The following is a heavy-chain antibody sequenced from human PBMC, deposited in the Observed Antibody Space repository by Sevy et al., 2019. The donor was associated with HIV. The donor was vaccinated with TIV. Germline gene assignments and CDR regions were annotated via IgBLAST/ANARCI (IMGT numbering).Heavy chain of an antibody. CDR2: ISYDGRNK. D-gene: IGHD3-9*01. CDR3: AKDFTGYNGMDV. J-gene: IGHJ6*02. CDR1: GIIFTTSG. V-gene: IGHV3-30*18. Sequence: GGSLRLSCAVSGIIFTTSGMHWVRQAPGKGLEWVAVISYDGRNKFYGDSGKGRFTISRDNSKNILYLQMNSLRVEDTAVYYCAKDFTGYNGMDVWGQGTMVTVSS.